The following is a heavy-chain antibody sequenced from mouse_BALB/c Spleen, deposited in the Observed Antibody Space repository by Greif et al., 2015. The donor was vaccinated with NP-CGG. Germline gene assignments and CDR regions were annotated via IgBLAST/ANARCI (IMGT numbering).Heavy chain of an antibody. J-gene: IGHJ4*01. CDR1: GFTLSNYW. D-gene: IGHD2-4*01. V-gene: IGHV6-6*02. Sequence: EVKLMESGGGLVQPGGSMKLSCVASGFTLSNYWMSWVRQSPEKGLEWVAEIRLKSNNYATHYAESVKGRFTISRDDSKSSVYLQMNNLRAEDTGIYYCTRPGMIHAMDYWGQGTSVTVSS. CDR3: TRPGMIHAMDY. CDR2: IRLKSNNYAT.